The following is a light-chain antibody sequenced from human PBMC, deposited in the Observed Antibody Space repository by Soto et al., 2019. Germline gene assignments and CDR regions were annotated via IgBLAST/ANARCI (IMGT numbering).Light chain of an antibody. CDR3: HPWSKVPSLP. Sequence: SGSTPSPNTLSSPPGAVAIPPRSASQSVGRNLAWYQQKPGQAPGLLIYDASKRATGIPARFSASGSGTDFTLTISSLEPEDSAVCYCHPWSKVPSLPFGGGTKVDI. CDR1: QSVGRN. J-gene: IGKJ4*01. V-gene: IGKV3-11*01. CDR2: DAS.